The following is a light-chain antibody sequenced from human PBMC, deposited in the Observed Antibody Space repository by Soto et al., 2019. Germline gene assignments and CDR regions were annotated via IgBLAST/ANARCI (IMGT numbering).Light chain of an antibody. CDR1: QSVLSSSNNKNY. J-gene: IGKJ2*01. Sequence: DFVMTQSPDSLAVSLGERATIKCRSSQSVLSSSNNKNYLAWYQQKPGQAPKLLIYWASARESGVPDRFSGSGSGTDFTLTISSLQAEDVAVYYCQQYYSTPLYTFGQGTKLEIK. V-gene: IGKV4-1*01. CDR2: WAS. CDR3: QQYYSTPLYT.